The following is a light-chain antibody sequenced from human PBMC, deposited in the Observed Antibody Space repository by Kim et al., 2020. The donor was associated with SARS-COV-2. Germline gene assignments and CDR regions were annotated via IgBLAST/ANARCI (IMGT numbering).Light chain of an antibody. CDR3: QQYATSPVT. Sequence: LSPGESATLSCRASQSVSNSFLAWYQQKPGQAPRFLIYGASRRATGIPDKFSGSGSGTEFTLTISRLEPEDFAVYYCQQYATSPVTFGQGTKLEI. CDR1: QSVSNSF. CDR2: GAS. J-gene: IGKJ2*01. V-gene: IGKV3-20*01.